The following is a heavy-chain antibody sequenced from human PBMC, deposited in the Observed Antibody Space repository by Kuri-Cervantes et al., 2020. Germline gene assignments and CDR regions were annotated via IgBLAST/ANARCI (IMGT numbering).Heavy chain of an antibody. V-gene: IGHV3-21*03. D-gene: IGHD6-19*01. CDR2: ISSSSSYI. Sequence: GGSLRLSCAASGFTFSSYSMNWVRQAPGKGLEWVSSISSSSSYIYYADSVKGRFTISRDNAKNSLYLQMNSLRAEDTAVYYCARDPQQWLVPEGFDYWGQGTLVTVSS. J-gene: IGHJ4*02. CDR1: GFTFSSYS. CDR3: ARDPQQWLVPEGFDY.